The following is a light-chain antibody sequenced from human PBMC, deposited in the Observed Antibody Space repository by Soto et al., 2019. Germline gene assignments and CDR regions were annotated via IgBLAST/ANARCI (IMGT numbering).Light chain of an antibody. V-gene: IGLV1-40*01. Sequence: QLVLTQPPSVSGAPGQRVTISCTGSSSNIGAGYDVHWYQQLPGTAPKVLIYDNNNRPSWIPDRFSGSQSGTSASLAITGLQAEDEADSYGHSYAVSLSGPVFGGGTKLTVL. CDR1: SSNIGAGYD. J-gene: IGLJ2*01. CDR3: HSYAVSLSGPV. CDR2: DNN.